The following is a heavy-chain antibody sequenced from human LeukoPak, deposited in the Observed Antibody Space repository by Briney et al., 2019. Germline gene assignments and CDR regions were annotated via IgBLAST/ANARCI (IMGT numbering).Heavy chain of an antibody. CDR1: GFTFNYSW. V-gene: IGHV3-7*01. CDR2: IKQQGSEK. J-gene: IGHJ4*02. CDR3: ARVGIDYLASYHFDQ. Sequence: GGSLRLSCAASGFTFNYSWMSWVRQAPGKGLQWVANIKQQGSEKSYLDSVKGRFTISRDNTKNSLFLQMNSLRAEDTAVYYCARVGIDYLASYHFDQWGQGTLVTVSS. D-gene: IGHD2/OR15-2a*01.